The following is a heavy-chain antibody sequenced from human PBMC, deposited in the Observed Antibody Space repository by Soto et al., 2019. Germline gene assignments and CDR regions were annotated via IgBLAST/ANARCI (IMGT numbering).Heavy chain of an antibody. Sequence: PSETLSLTCAFYGGSFSGYYWSWIRQPPGKGLEWIGEIYHSGSTNYNPSLKSRVTISVDKSKNQFSLKLSSVTAADTAVYYCARSTVTTNGMDVWGQGTTVTVSS. CDR2: IYHSGST. J-gene: IGHJ6*02. CDR3: ARSTVTTNGMDV. V-gene: IGHV4-34*01. D-gene: IGHD4-17*01. CDR1: GGSFSGYY.